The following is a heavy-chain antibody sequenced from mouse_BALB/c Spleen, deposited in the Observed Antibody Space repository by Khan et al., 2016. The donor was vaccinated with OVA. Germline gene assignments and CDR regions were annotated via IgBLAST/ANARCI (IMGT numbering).Heavy chain of an antibody. CDR1: GLNIKDTY. V-gene: IGHV14-3*02. CDR2: IDPPNGNT. J-gene: IGHJ2*01. Sequence: VRLQQSGAELAKSGATVKWSCTASGLNIKDTYMHWLKQRPEQGLEWIGKIDPPNGNTKYDPKFQGKATITAATSSKTANLQLRSLTSGDTAVYYCARMARRWGHGSTLTVSS. D-gene: IGHD2-3*01. CDR3: ARMARR.